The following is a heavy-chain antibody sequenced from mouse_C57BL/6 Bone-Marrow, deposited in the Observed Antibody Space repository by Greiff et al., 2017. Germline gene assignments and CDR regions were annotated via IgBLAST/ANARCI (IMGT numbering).Heavy chain of an antibody. D-gene: IGHD1-1*01. CDR2: IWTGGGT. J-gene: IGHJ4*01. Sequence: VQVVESGPGLVAPSQSLSITCTVSGFSLTSYAISWVRQPPGKGLEWLGVIWTGGGTNYNSALKSRLSISKDNSKSQVFLKMNSLQTDDTARYYGARRGYYGSSYVFHVHYYAMDYWGQGTSVTVSS. V-gene: IGHV2-9-1*01. CDR3: ARRGYYGSSYVFHVHYYAMDY. CDR1: GFSLTSYA.